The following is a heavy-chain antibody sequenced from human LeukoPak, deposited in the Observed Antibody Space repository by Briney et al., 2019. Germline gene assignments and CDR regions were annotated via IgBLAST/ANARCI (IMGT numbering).Heavy chain of an antibody. CDR3: ASGGFNSGYEY. CDR2: INSDGSST. D-gene: IGHD5-12*01. Sequence: GGSLRLSCAASGFTFSSYEMSWVRQAPGKGLVWVSRINSDGSSTSYADSVKGRFTISRDNAKNTLYLQMNSLRAEDTAVYYCASGGFNSGYEYWGQGTLVTVSS. J-gene: IGHJ4*02. CDR1: GFTFSSYE. V-gene: IGHV3-74*01.